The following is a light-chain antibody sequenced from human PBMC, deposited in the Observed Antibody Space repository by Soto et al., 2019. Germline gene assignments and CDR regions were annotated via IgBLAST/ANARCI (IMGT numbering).Light chain of an antibody. CDR1: QSVSSTY. CDR3: QQRATWPPVT. CDR2: GAS. J-gene: IGKJ1*01. Sequence: EIVVTQSPGTLSLSPGERATLSCRASQSVSSTYLAWYQQKPGQAPRLLIYGASSRATGIPDRFSGSGSGTNFTLTISRLEPEDFAVYFCQQRATWPPVTFGQGTKVDIK. V-gene: IGKV3D-20*02.